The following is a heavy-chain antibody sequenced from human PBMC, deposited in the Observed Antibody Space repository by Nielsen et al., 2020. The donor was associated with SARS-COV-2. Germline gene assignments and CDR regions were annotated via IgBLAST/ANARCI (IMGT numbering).Heavy chain of an antibody. CDR1: GFTFDDYV. D-gene: IGHD2-15*01. V-gene: IGHV3-9*01. Sequence: GGSLRLSCAASGFTFDDYVMHWVRQAPGKGLEWVSGISWNSGSIGYADSVKGRFTISRDNSKNTLYLQMNSLRAEDTAVYYCARDLVYYGMDVWGQGTTVTVSS. CDR2: ISWNSGSI. J-gene: IGHJ6*02. CDR3: ARDLVYYGMDV.